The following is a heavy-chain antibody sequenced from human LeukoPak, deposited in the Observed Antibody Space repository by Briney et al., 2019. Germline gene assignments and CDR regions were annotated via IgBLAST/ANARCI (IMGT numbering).Heavy chain of an antibody. CDR2: ISGSGGST. CDR3: AKHDGAAVAGIFDY. J-gene: IGHJ4*02. D-gene: IGHD6-19*01. Sequence: RGSLRLSCAASRFTFSSYAMSWVRPAPGRGLEWVSAISGSGGSTYYADSVKGRFTISRDNSKNTLYLQMNSLRAEDTAVYYCAKHDGAAVAGIFDYWGQGTLVTVSS. CDR1: RFTFSSYA. V-gene: IGHV3-23*01.